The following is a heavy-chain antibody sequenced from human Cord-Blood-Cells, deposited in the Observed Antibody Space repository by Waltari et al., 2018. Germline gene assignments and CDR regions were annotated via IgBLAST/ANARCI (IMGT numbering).Heavy chain of an antibody. Sequence: QVQLVGSGGGVVQPGRFLRLSCAASGFAFSSYGVRWVRQAPGKGLEWVAVIWYDGSNKYYADSVKGRFTISRDNSKNTLYLQMNSLRAEDTAVYYCARDSNDYSNDYWGQGTLVTVSS. CDR1: GFAFSSYG. D-gene: IGHD4-4*01. V-gene: IGHV3-33*01. J-gene: IGHJ4*02. CDR3: ARDSNDYSNDY. CDR2: IWYDGSNK.